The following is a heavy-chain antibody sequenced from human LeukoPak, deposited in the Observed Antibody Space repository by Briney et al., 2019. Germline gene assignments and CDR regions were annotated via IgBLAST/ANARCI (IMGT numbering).Heavy chain of an antibody. D-gene: IGHD3-10*01. CDR3: AKDHYGSGSFDAFDI. V-gene: IGHV3-9*01. Sequence: PGRSLRLSCAASVFTFDDYAMHWVRQAPGKGLEWVSCISWNSGSIGYADSVKGRFTISRDNAKNSLYLQMNSLRAEDAALYCCAKDHYGSGSFDAFDIWGQGTMVTVSS. J-gene: IGHJ3*02. CDR1: VFTFDDYA. CDR2: ISWNSGSI.